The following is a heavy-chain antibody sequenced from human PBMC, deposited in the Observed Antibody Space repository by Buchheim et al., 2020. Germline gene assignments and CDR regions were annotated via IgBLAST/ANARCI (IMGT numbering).Heavy chain of an antibody. V-gene: IGHV4-59*08. D-gene: IGHD5-12*01. J-gene: IGHJ5*02. Sequence: QVHLQESGPGLVKPSETLSLTFTVSGGSIGTYFWSWIRQPPGKGLEWIGYIYYSGTTNYSPSLKGRVTISVDTSNNQVSLQLNSVTAADTAVYYCARQGGYSGHNWFDAWGQGT. CDR3: ARQGGYSGHNWFDA. CDR2: IYYSGTT. CDR1: GGSIGTYF.